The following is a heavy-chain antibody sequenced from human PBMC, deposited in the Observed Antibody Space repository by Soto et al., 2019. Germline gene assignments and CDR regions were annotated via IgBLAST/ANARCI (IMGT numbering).Heavy chain of an antibody. J-gene: IGHJ6*02. CDR1: GGTFSNYT. Sequence: QVQLVQSGAEVKKPGSSVKVFCKASGGTFSNYTISWVRQAPGQGLEWMGGIIPVFGTTDYEQKFQGRVTSTADGSTSTAYRKLRSLRSADTAVYYCARSSPYIVVRKPTGNKDYDGMDVWGQGTTVTVSS. CDR3: ARSSPYIVVRKPTGNKDYDGMDV. CDR2: IIPVFGTT. D-gene: IGHD2-2*01. V-gene: IGHV1-69*01.